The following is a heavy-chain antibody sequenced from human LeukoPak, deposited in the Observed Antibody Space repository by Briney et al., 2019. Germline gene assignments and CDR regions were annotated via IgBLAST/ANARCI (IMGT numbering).Heavy chain of an antibody. CDR3: ARRRRGSPAFYFDY. J-gene: IGHJ4*02. CDR1: GGSFSGYY. V-gene: IGHV4-34*01. D-gene: IGHD3-16*01. CDR2: INHSGST. Sequence: PSETLSLTCAVYGGSFSGYYWSWIRQPPGKGLEWIGEINHSGSTNYNPSLKSRVTISVDTSKNQFSLKLSSVTAADTAVYYCARRRRGSPAFYFDYWGQGTLVTVSP.